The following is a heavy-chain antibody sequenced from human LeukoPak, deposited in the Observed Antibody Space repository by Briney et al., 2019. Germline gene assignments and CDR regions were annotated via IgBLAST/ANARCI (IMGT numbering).Heavy chain of an antibody. D-gene: IGHD6-19*01. Sequence: SETLSLTCTVSGGSISSYYWSWIRQPPGKGVEWIGYIYYSGSTNYNPSLKSRVTISVDTSKNQFSLKLSSVTAADTAVYYCARVFSVAGTFDYWGQGTLVTVSS. CDR3: ARVFSVAGTFDY. CDR1: GGSISSYY. CDR2: IYYSGST. V-gene: IGHV4-59*01. J-gene: IGHJ4*02.